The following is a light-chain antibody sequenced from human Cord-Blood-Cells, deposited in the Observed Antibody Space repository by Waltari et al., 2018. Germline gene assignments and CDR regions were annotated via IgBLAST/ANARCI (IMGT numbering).Light chain of an antibody. J-gene: IGLJ1*01. Sequence: QSALTQPRSVSGSPGQSVTISCTGTSSDVGGYIYVSWHQQHPGKAPKRMIYDVSKRPSGVPDRFSGSKSGNTASLTISGLQAEDEADYYCCSYAGSYTYVFGTGTKVTVL. CDR1: SSDVGGYIY. CDR3: CSYAGSYTYV. V-gene: IGLV2-11*01. CDR2: DVS.